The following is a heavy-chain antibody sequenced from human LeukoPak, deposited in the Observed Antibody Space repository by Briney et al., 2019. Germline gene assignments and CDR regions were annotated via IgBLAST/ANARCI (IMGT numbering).Heavy chain of an antibody. J-gene: IGHJ4*02. D-gene: IGHD6-13*01. CDR2: ISSSSTYI. CDR3: ARVWSPPYTSSWPYYFDY. Sequence: PGGSLRLSCAASGFTFEDYGMSWVRQAPGKGLEWVSSISSSSTYIYYADSLKGRFTISRDNAKNSLYLQMNSLRAEDTAVYYCARVWSPPYTSSWPYYFDYWGQGNLVTVSS. V-gene: IGHV3-21*01. CDR1: GFTFEDYG.